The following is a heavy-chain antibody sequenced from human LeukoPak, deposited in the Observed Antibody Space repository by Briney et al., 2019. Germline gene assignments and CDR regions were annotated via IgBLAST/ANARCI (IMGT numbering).Heavy chain of an antibody. CDR2: ISGTGGST. D-gene: IGHD3-10*01. CDR3: AKRRSPMVRGVNVDY. CDR1: AFTFSSYA. J-gene: IGHJ4*02. V-gene: IGHV3-23*01. Sequence: GGSLRLSCAASAFTFSSYAMSWVRQAPGKGLEWVSSISGTGGSTNYADSVKGRFTISRDNSKNTLYLQMNSLRAEDTAVYYCAKRRSPMVRGVNVDYWGQGTLVTVSS.